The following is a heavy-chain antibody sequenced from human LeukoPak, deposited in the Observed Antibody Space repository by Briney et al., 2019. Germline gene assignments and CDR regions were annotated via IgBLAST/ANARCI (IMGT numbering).Heavy chain of an antibody. Sequence: GGSLRLSCAASGFAFSNERMHWVRQAPGMGLFWVSYIDNDGTNPTYVDSVKGRFTISRDKAKSTLYLHMNSLRPEDTGVYFCAKSDPPLPYWGQGTQVTVSS. V-gene: IGHV3-74*01. CDR2: IDNDGTNP. CDR3: AKSDPPLPY. CDR1: GFAFSNER. J-gene: IGHJ4*02.